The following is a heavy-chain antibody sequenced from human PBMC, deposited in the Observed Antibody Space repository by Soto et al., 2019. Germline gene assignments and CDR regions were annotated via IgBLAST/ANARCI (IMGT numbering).Heavy chain of an antibody. Sequence: ASVKVSCKASGYTFTGYYMHWVRQAPGQGLEWMGWINPNSGGTNYAQKFQGWVTMTRDTSIGTAYMELSRLRSDDTAVYYCARVIANSESYFDYWGQGTLVTVSS. CDR3: ARVIANSESYFDY. CDR1: GYTFTGYY. CDR2: INPNSGGT. V-gene: IGHV1-2*04. D-gene: IGHD3-22*01. J-gene: IGHJ4*02.